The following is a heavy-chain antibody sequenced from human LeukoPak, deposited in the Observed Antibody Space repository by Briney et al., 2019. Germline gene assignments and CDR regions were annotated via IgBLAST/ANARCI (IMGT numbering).Heavy chain of an antibody. Sequence: GGSLRLSCAASGFTFSSYTMNWLRQAPGKGLEWVSAISGSGGSTYYADSVKGRFTISRDNSKNTLYLQMNSLRAEDTAVYYCAKDQYYYDSSGYYPRDYWGQGTLVTVSS. D-gene: IGHD3-22*01. CDR3: AKDQYYYDSSGYYPRDY. CDR2: ISGSGGST. CDR1: GFTFSSYT. J-gene: IGHJ4*02. V-gene: IGHV3-23*01.